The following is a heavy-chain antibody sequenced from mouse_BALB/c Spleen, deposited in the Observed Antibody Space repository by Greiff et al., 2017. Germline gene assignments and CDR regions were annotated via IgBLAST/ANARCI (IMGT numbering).Heavy chain of an antibody. J-gene: IGHJ4*01. D-gene: IGHD4-1*01. CDR1: GFTFSSYA. CDR3: ARNWLYAMDY. V-gene: IGHV5-9-4*01. Sequence: EVQLVESGGGLVQPGGSRKLSCAASGFTFSSYAMSWVRQSPEKRLEWVAEISSGGSYTYYPDTVTGRFTISRDNAKNTLYLEMSSLRSEDTAMYYCARNWLYAMDYWGQGTSVTVSS. CDR2: ISSGGSYT.